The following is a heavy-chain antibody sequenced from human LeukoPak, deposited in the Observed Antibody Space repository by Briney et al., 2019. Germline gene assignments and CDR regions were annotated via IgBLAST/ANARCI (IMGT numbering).Heavy chain of an antibody. Sequence: SETLSLTCTVFGGSISSYYWSWIRQPAGKGLEWIGRIYTSGSTNYNPSLKSRVTMSVDTSKNQFSLKLSSVTAADTAVYYCARDSPSIAVARFDPWGQGTLVTVSS. D-gene: IGHD6-19*01. CDR1: GGSISSYY. CDR3: ARDSPSIAVARFDP. CDR2: IYTSGST. J-gene: IGHJ5*02. V-gene: IGHV4-4*07.